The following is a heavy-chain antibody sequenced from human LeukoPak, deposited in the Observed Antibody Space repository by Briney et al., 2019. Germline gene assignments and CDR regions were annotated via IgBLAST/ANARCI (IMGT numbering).Heavy chain of an antibody. CDR2: IRTKAYGGTT. V-gene: IGHV3-49*03. D-gene: IGHD3-3*01. J-gene: IGHJ4*02. CDR3: TRGSDTIFGVARDGFDS. Sequence: GGSLRLSCTASGFTFGDYVVSWFRQAPGKGLEWVGFIRTKAYGGTTEYAASVKGRFTISRDDSESITYLQMNSLKTEDTAVYYCTRGSDTIFGVARDGFDSWGQGTLVTVSS. CDR1: GFTFGDYV.